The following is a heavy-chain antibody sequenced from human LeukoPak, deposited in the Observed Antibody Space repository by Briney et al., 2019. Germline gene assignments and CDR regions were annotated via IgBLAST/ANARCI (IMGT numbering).Heavy chain of an antibody. CDR2: IYSGGST. V-gene: IGHV3-53*01. CDR1: GFTFGDYA. J-gene: IGHJ5*02. Sequence: GGSLRLSCTASGFTFGDYAMSWVRQAPGKGLEWVSVIYSGGSTYYADSVKGRFTISRDNSKNTLYLQMNSLRAEDTAVYYCARPIKFSWFDPWGQGTLVTVSS. CDR3: ARPIKFSWFDP.